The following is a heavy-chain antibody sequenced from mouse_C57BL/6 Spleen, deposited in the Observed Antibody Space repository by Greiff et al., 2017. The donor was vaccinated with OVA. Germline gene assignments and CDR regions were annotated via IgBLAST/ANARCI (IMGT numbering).Heavy chain of an antibody. CDR1: GYTFTSYG. CDR3: ARNPAQVDY. V-gene: IGHV1-81*01. CDR2: IYPRSGNT. Sequence: VQVVESGAELARPGASVKLSCKASGYTFTSYGISWVKQRTGQGLEWIGEIYPRSGNTYYNEKFKGKATLTADKSSSTAYMELRSLTSEDSAVYFCARNPAQVDYWGQGTTLTVSS. D-gene: IGHD3-2*02. J-gene: IGHJ2*01.